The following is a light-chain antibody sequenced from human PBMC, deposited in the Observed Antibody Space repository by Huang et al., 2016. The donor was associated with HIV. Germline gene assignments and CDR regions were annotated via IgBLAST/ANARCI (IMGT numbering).Light chain of an antibody. Sequence: EILMTQSPATLSVSPGETDALSCRASQSIGNNLAWYQQRPGQNPRLLIYDVSIRATGVPARFRGSGSGTEFTLTVSDLQSEDFAFYYCQQYNDWPPYTFGQGTRLEI. CDR3: QQYNDWPPYT. CDR2: DVS. J-gene: IGKJ2*01. V-gene: IGKV3D-15*03. CDR1: QSIGNN.